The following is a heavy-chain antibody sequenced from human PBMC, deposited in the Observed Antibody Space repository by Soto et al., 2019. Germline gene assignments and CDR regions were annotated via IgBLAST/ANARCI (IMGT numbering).Heavy chain of an antibody. D-gene: IGHD5-12*01. V-gene: IGHV3-30-3*01. CDR2: ISYDGSNK. CDR1: GFTFSSYA. CDR3: AREVATTDYYYYGMDV. Sequence: QVQLVESGGGVVQPGRSLRLSCAASGFTFSSYAMHWVRKAPGKGLEWVAVISYDGSNKYYADSVKGRFTISRDNSKNTLYLQMNSLRAEDTAVYYCAREVATTDYYYYGMDVWGQGTTVTVSS. J-gene: IGHJ6*02.